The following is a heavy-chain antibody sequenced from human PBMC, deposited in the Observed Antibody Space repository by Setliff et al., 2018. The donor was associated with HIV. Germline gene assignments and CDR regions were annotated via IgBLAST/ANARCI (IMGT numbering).Heavy chain of an antibody. D-gene: IGHD3-9*01. V-gene: IGHV4-4*02. CDR1: GGSISNTNR. CDR2: IYHSGSI. Sequence: KPSETLSLTCAVSGGSISNTNRWNWVRQPPGKGLEWIGEIYHSGSINYNPSLKSRVTISVDKSKNQFSLKLSSVTAADTAVYYCATRGNDILTPHAFHIWGQGTRVTVSS. CDR3: ATRGNDILTPHAFHI. J-gene: IGHJ3*02.